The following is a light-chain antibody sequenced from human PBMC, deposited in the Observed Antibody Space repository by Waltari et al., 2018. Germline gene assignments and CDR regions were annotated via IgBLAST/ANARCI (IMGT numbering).Light chain of an antibody. Sequence: EIVMTQSPATLSMSPGERATLSCRASRYVGTSLAWYQQKPGQAPRLLIYDASARATGIPARFSGSGSGTEFTLTISSLQSEDFAVYYCQHYNSWPLTFGGGTKVEI. J-gene: IGKJ4*01. V-gene: IGKV3-15*01. CDR1: RYVGTS. CDR2: DAS. CDR3: QHYNSWPLT.